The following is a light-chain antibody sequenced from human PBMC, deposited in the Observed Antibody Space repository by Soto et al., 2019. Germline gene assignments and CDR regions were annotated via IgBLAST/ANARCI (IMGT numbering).Light chain of an antibody. CDR1: SSDVGGYKY. V-gene: IGLV2-14*01. Sequence: QSALTQPASVSGSPGQSITISCTGTSSDVGGYKYVSWYQQHPGKAPELMIYEVSNRPSGISNRFSGSKSGNTASLTISGLQAEDEADYYCHSYTSSSTYVFGTGTKLTVL. CDR2: EVS. CDR3: HSYTSSSTYV. J-gene: IGLJ1*01.